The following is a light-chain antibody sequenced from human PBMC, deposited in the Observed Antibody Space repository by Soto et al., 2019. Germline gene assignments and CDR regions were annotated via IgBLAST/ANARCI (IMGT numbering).Light chain of an antibody. V-gene: IGKV1-9*01. J-gene: IGKJ5*01. CDR3: QHLSNYPIT. CDR2: TAS. CDR1: QGISSY. Sequence: IQFTQAPSALSASVGDRGTITFLASQGISSYLAWYQQKPGKVPKLLIYTASTLQSGVPSRFSGSGSGTDFTLTISSLQPEDFATYYCQHLSNYPITFGQGTRLEIK.